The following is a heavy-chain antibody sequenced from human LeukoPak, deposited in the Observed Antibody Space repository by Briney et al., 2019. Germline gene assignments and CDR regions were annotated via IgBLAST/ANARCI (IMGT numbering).Heavy chain of an antibody. CDR3: ARRLAAAGTRALDV. Sequence: GGSLRLSCAASGFTFSSYAMGWVRQAPGKGLEWVSAISGSGDSTYYADSVKGRFTISRDNSKNTLYLQMNSLRAEDTAVYYCARRLAAAGTRALDVWGQGTTVTVSS. V-gene: IGHV3-23*01. CDR2: ISGSGDST. J-gene: IGHJ6*02. CDR1: GFTFSSYA. D-gene: IGHD6-13*01.